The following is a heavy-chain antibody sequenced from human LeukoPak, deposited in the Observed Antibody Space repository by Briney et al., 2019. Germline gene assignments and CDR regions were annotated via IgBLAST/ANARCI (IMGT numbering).Heavy chain of an antibody. V-gene: IGHV3-7*01. CDR1: GFAFRSFD. J-gene: IGHJ4*02. D-gene: IGHD2-8*02. CDR3: VRAPATNEWRCMDY. Sequence: GRSLRLSCAASGFAFRSFDMSWVRQAPGKGLEWVANIKQDGSEKRYVDPVKGRFTISRDNAKDSLYLQMNSLRAEDTAVYYCVRAPATNEWRCMDYWGQGTLVTVSS. CDR2: IKQDGSEK.